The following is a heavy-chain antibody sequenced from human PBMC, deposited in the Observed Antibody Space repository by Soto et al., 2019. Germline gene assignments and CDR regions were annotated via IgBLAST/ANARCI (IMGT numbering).Heavy chain of an antibody. CDR3: AKAANVMITFGGVIGNGFDY. CDR2: ISWNSGSI. J-gene: IGHJ4*02. Sequence: HWVRQAPGKGLEWVSGISWNSGSIDFADSVKGRFTISRDNAKNSLYLQMNSLRAEDTALYYCAKAANVMITFGGVIGNGFDYWGQGTLVTVSS. D-gene: IGHD3-16*02. V-gene: IGHV3-9*01.